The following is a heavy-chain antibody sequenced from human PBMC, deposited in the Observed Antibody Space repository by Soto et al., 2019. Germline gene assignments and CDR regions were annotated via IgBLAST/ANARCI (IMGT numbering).Heavy chain of an antibody. CDR2: IYYSGST. J-gene: IGHJ6*02. D-gene: IGHD6-13*01. CDR1: GGSISSSSYY. Sequence: SETLSLTCTVSGGSISSSSYYWGWIRQPPGKGLEWIGSIYYSGSTYYNPSLKSRVTISVDTSKNQFSLKLSSVTAADTAVYYCARHIAAAGNRAYYYGMDVWGQGTTVS. V-gene: IGHV4-39*01. CDR3: ARHIAAAGNRAYYYGMDV.